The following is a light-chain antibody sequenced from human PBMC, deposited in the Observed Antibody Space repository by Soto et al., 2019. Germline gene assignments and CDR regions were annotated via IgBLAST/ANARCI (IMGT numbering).Light chain of an antibody. CDR1: QSVSSN. CDR3: QQYNNWPLT. Sequence: EIVMTQSPATLSVSPGERATLSGRPSQSVSSNLAWYQQKPGQAPRLLIYGASTRATGIPARFSGSGSGTEFTLTISSLQSEDFAVYYCQQYNNWPLTFGQGTKLEIK. CDR2: GAS. V-gene: IGKV3-15*01. J-gene: IGKJ2*01.